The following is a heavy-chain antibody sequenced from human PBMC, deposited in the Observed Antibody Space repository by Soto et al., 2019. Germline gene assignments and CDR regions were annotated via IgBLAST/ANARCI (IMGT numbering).Heavy chain of an antibody. J-gene: IGHJ4*02. Sequence: PSETLSLTCAVYGKSFSGYYWSWIRQPPGKGLEWIGEINHSGSTNYNPSLKSRVTISVDTSENQFSLKLSSVTAADTAVYYCARVSGPPLYYGSGSYYKYWGQGTLVTVS. D-gene: IGHD3-10*01. CDR1: GKSFSGYY. V-gene: IGHV4-34*01. CDR3: ARVSGPPLYYGSGSYYKY. CDR2: INHSGST.